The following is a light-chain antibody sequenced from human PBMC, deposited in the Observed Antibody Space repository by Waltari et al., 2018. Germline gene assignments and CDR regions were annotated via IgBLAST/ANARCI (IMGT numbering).Light chain of an antibody. J-gene: IGKJ2*01. CDR2: GTS. V-gene: IGKV3-15*01. CDR1: RSSSSH. Sequence: EIVITQSPAPLSVSPGERVTLSCRASRSSSSHMAWYQQKPGQAPRLLISGTSTRATGIPARFSGSVSGTEFTLTISSLQSEDFAVYYCQQYNNRPYTFGQGTKLEI. CDR3: QQYNNRPYT.